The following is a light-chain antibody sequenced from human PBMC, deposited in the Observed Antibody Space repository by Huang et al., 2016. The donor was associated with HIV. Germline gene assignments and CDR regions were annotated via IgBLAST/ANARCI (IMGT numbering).Light chain of an antibody. Sequence: IQLTQSPSSLSASVGDRVTITCRASQGIGSYLAWYQPKLGKAPKLLIEAASTLQSGVPSRFSGGGSGTSFTLTISSLQPEDFATYYCQQLNSYPLTFGGGTELEIK. CDR3: QQLNSYPLT. V-gene: IGKV1-9*01. J-gene: IGKJ4*01. CDR2: AAS. CDR1: QGIGSY.